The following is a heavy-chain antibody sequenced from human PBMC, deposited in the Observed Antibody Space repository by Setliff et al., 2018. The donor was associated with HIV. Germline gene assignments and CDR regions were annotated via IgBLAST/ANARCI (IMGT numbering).Heavy chain of an antibody. D-gene: IGHD7-27*01. Sequence: SETLSLTCAVYGGSFSGYYWGWIRQSPGKGLQWIGYMYYSGGTTYNPSLKSRVAISVDKSKNQFSLQLSSVTAADTAVYYCARGSTVWAFAHWGQGALVTVSS. J-gene: IGHJ4*02. CDR1: GGSFSGYY. V-gene: IGHV4-59*01. CDR3: ARGSTVWAFAH. CDR2: MYYSGGT.